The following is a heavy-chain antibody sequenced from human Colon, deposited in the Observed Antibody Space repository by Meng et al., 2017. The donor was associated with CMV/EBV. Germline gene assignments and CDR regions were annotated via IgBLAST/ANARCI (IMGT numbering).Heavy chain of an antibody. Sequence: SETLSLTCSVSGVSISSTNYYWGWIRQPPGKGLEWIGNIYNNGRTYYNPSLKSRVTISVDTSKNQFPLKLSSVTAVDTAVYFCARVLVIPTAMGGVGWLDPWGQGTLVTVSS. V-gene: IGHV4-39*06. CDR3: ARVLVIPTAMGGVGWLDP. CDR2: IYNNGRT. J-gene: IGHJ5*02. CDR1: GVSISSTNYY. D-gene: IGHD2-2*01.